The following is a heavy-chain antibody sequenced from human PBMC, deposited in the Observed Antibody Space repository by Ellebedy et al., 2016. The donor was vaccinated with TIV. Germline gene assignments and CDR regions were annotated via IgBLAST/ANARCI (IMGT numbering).Heavy chain of an antibody. CDR1: GFTFSSYA. V-gene: IGHV3-48*04. D-gene: IGHD4-17*01. CDR3: ARRLSTVTATFHFDY. J-gene: IGHJ4*02. CDR2: ISSTGGTM. Sequence: GESLKISCSASGFTFSSYAMHWVRQAPGKGLEWLSYISSTGGTMYYADSVKGRFTISRDNAKNSLYLQMNSLRAEDTAVYYCARRLSTVTATFHFDYWGQGTLVTVSS.